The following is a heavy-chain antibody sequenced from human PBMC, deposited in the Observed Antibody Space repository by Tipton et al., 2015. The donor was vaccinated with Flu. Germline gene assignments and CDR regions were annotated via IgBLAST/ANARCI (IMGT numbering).Heavy chain of an antibody. CDR1: GFTFSSYA. D-gene: IGHD3-22*01. V-gene: IGHV3-23*01. Sequence: SLRLSCAASGFTFSSYAMSWVRQAPGKGLEWVSAISGSGGSTYYADSVKGRFTISRDNSKNTLHLQMNSLRAEDTAVYYCAKVRTYYYDSSGSYYFDYWGQGTLVTVSS. CDR2: ISGSGGST. CDR3: AKVRTYYYDSSGSYYFDY. J-gene: IGHJ4*02.